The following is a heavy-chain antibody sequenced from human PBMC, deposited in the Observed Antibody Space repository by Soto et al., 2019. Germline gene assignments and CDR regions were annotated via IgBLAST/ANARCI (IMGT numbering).Heavy chain of an antibody. CDR3: ARGPPQYSSSWYFRFDP. CDR2: INHSGST. D-gene: IGHD6-13*01. J-gene: IGHJ5*02. Sequence: LSLTCAVYGGSFSGYYWSWIRQPPGKGLEWIGEINHSGSTNYNPSLKSRVTISVDTSKNQFSLKLSSVTAADTAVYYCARGPPQYSSSWYFRFDPWGQGTLVTVSS. V-gene: IGHV4-34*01. CDR1: GGSFSGYY.